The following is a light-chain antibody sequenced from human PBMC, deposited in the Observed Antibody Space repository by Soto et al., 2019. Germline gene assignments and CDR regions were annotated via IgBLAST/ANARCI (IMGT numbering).Light chain of an antibody. CDR1: QSISSW. V-gene: IGKV1-5*03. Sequence: DIQMTQSPSTLCASVGDRVTITCRASQSISSWLAWYQQKPGKAPKLLIYKASTLESGVPSRFRGSGSGTEFTLPISSLQPDDFATYYCQHYNSYSEAFGQGTKVDIK. CDR2: KAS. J-gene: IGKJ1*01. CDR3: QHYNSYSEA.